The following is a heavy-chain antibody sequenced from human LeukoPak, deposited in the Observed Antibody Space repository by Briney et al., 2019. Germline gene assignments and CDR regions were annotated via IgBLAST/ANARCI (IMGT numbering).Heavy chain of an antibody. V-gene: IGHV1-2*02. CDR2: INPNSGGT. CDR3: AGDQEWLKY. Sequence: ASVKVSCKASGDTFTGYHMHWVRQAPGQGLEWMGWINPNSGGTNYAQKFQGRVTMTRDTSISTAYMELSRLRSDDTAVYYCAGDQEWLKYWGQGTLVTVSS. J-gene: IGHJ4*02. CDR1: GDTFTGYH. D-gene: IGHD3-3*01.